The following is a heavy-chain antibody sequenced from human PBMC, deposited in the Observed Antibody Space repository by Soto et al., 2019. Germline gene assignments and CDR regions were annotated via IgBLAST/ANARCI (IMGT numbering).Heavy chain of an antibody. J-gene: IGHJ6*02. V-gene: IGHV5-10-1*01. D-gene: IGHD3-22*01. CDR1: GYSFTSYW. CDR3: ARDLLRITMIVVVIESPRLYYYGMDV. CDR2: IDPSDSYT. Sequence: PGESLKISCKGSGYSFTSYWISWVRQMPGKGLEWMGRIDPSDSYTNYSPSFQGHVTISADKSISTAYLQWSSLKASDTAVYYCARDLLRITMIVVVIESPRLYYYGMDVWGQGTTVTVSS.